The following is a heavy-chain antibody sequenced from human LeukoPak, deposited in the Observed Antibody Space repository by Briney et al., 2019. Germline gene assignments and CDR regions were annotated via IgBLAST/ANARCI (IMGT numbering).Heavy chain of an antibody. CDR3: ARRDGDDALDY. CDR1: GVSISSYY. J-gene: IGHJ4*02. Sequence: SETLSLTCTVSGVSISSYYWSWIRQPPGKGLEWIGYIYYSGSTNYNPSLKSRVTISVDTSKNQFSLKLSSVTAADTAVYYCARRDGDDALDYWGQGTLVTVSS. CDR2: IYYSGST. D-gene: IGHD4-17*01. V-gene: IGHV4-59*08.